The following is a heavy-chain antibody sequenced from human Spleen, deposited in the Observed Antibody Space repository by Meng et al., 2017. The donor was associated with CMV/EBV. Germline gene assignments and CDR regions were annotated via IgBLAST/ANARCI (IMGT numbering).Heavy chain of an antibody. J-gene: IGHJ4*02. D-gene: IGHD5-12*01. CDR3: ARAGGYTSPLGY. CDR2: IYYTGST. V-gene: IGHV4-61*05. CDR1: GGSISSSSNY. Sequence: GSLRLSCTVSGGSISSSSNYWGWIRQPPGKGLEWIGYIYYTGSTNYNPSLMSRVTISVDTSKNQFSLKLSSVTAADTAVYYCARAGGYTSPLGYWGQGTLVTVSS.